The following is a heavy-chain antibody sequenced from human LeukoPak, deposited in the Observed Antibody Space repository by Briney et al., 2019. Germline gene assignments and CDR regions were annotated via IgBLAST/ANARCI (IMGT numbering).Heavy chain of an antibody. Sequence: PGGSLRLSCAASGFTFTSYAMHWVRQAPGQRLEWMGWINAGNGNTKYSQEFQGRVTITRDTSASTAYMELSSLRSEDMAVYYCARANARLWFGEFSSPDYWGQGTLVTVSS. V-gene: IGHV1-3*03. CDR1: GFTFTSYA. J-gene: IGHJ4*02. CDR2: INAGNGNT. D-gene: IGHD3-10*01. CDR3: ARANARLWFGEFSSPDY.